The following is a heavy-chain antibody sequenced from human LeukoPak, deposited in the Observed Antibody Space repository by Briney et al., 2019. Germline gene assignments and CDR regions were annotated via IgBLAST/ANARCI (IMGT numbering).Heavy chain of an antibody. CDR2: IYYSGST. CDR1: GGSISSSSYY. D-gene: IGHD6-13*01. CDR3: ARHGLVLPFDY. V-gene: IGHV4-39*01. J-gene: IGHJ4*02. Sequence: SETLSLTCTVSGGSISSSSYYWGWIRQPPGKGLEWIGSIYYSGSTYYNPSLKSRVTISVDTSKNQFSLKLSSVTAADTAVYYCARHGLVLPFDYWGQGTLVTVSS.